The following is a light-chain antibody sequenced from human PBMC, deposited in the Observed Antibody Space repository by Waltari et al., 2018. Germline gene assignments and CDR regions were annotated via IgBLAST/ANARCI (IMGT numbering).Light chain of an antibody. CDR3: QVYDTGSDHRRV. J-gene: IGLJ2*01. V-gene: IGLV3-21*04. Sequence: SYVLTQPPSVSVAPGSTARITCGGDNIGDRNVHWYQQKPGQAPLLALYNHSDRPSGKPGRFSGSKCGNTAALTSSRVEAGDEADYFWQVYDTGSDHRRVFGGGTKLTVL. CDR1: NIGDRN. CDR2: NHS.